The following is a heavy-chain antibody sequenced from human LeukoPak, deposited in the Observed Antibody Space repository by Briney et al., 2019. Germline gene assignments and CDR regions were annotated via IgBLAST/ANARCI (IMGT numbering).Heavy chain of an antibody. CDR3: ARDDSITSGHFDL. J-gene: IGHJ2*01. CDR2: ISSTSTYI. D-gene: IGHD3-3*02. CDR1: GFTFSSFT. Sequence: GGSLRLSCAASGFTFSSFTMNWVRQAPGKGLEWVSSISSTSTYIHYADSVKGRFTISRDNAKNSLYLQMNSLRAEDTAVYYCARDDSITSGHFDLWGRGTLVTVSS. V-gene: IGHV3-21*01.